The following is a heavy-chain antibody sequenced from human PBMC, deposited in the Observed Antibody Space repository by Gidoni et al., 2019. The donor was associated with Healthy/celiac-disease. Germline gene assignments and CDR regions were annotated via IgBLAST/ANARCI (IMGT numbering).Heavy chain of an antibody. V-gene: IGHV4-61*02. Sequence: QVQLRESGPGLVKPSQTLSLTCTVSGGSISSGSYYWSWIRQPAGKGLEWIGRIYTSGSTNYNPSLKSRVTISVDTSKNQFSLKLSSVTAADTAVYYCAREEGSFIWFDPWGQGTLVTVSS. D-gene: IGHD6-13*01. CDR1: GGSISSGSYY. J-gene: IGHJ5*02. CDR3: AREEGSFIWFDP. CDR2: IYTSGST.